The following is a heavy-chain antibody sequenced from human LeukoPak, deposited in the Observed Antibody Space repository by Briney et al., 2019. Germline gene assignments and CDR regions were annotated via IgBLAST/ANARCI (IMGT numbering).Heavy chain of an antibody. CDR3: AKDQRSGSYRCDAFDI. CDR2: ISGSGGST. CDR1: GFTFSSYA. Sequence: PGGSLRLSCAASGFTFSSYAMSWVRQAPGKGLEWVSAISGSGGSTYYADSVKGRFTISRDNSKNTLYLQMNSLRAEDTAVYYCAKDQRSGSYRCDAFDILGQGTMVTVSS. D-gene: IGHD1-26*01. V-gene: IGHV3-23*01. J-gene: IGHJ3*02.